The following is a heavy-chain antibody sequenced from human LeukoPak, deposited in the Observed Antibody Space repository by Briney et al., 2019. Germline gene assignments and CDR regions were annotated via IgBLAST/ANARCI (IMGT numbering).Heavy chain of an antibody. CDR2: ISTDGYTT. CDR1: GLAFSAYK. V-gene: IGHV3-74*01. Sequence: GGSMRLSCAASGLAFSAYKMHWVRQAPRKGLVWVSRISTDGYTTDYADFVQGRFTASGDNTKNTWSLEMNSLRAEDTAVYYCVVGGSPGYWGQGTLVTVSS. CDR3: VVGGSPGY. J-gene: IGHJ4*02. D-gene: IGHD2-15*01.